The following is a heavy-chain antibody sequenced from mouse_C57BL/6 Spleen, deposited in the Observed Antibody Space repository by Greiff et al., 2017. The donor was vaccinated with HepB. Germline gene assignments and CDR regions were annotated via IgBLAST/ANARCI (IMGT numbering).Heavy chain of an antibody. J-gene: IGHJ4*01. CDR3: ARHDYDVPYYAMDY. CDR1: GYTFTDYN. CDR2: INPNNGGT. Sequence: EVKLLESGPELVKPGASVKIPCKASGYTFTDYNMDWVNQSHGKSLEWIGDINPNNGGTIYNQKFKGKATLTVDKSSSTDYMELRSLTSEDTAVYYCARHDYDVPYYAMDYWGQGTSVTVSS. D-gene: IGHD2-4*01. V-gene: IGHV1-18*01.